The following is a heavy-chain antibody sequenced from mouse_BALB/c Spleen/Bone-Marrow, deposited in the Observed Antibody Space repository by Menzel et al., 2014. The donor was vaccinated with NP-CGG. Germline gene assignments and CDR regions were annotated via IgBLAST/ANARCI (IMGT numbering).Heavy chain of an antibody. D-gene: IGHD2-14*01. CDR3: ARNPPPYRLYAMDY. Sequence: QVQLQQPGPGLVQPSQSLSITCTVSGFSLTSYGVHWVRQSPGKGLEWLGVIWSGGSTDYNAAFISRLSISKDNSKSQVFFKMNSLQVDDTAIYYCARNPPPYRLYAMDYWGQGTSVTVSS. V-gene: IGHV2-4-1*01. CDR2: IWSGGST. CDR1: GFSLTSYG. J-gene: IGHJ4*01.